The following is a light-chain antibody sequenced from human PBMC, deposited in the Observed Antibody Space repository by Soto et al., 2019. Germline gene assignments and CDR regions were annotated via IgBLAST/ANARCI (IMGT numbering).Light chain of an antibody. CDR1: QSVSSY. CDR2: DAS. Sequence: EIVLTQSPATLSLSPGERDTLSCRASQSVSSYLAWYQQKPGQAPRLLIYDASNRATGFPARFSGSGSGTDFTLTISSLEPEDFAVYYCQQRSNWSWTFGQGTKV. J-gene: IGKJ1*01. CDR3: QQRSNWSWT. V-gene: IGKV3-11*01.